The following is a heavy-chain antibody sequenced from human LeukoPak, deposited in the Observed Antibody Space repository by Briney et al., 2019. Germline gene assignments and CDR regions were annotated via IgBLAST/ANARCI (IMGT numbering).Heavy chain of an antibody. Sequence: GASVKVSCKASGYTFSSYGISWVGQAPGQGPEWIGWISAYNGNTDYAQDLQGRVTMTTDTSTSTAYMELRSLRSDDTAVYYCARDLRRSSHWFDPWGQGTLVTVSS. CDR3: ARDLRRSSHWFDP. CDR2: ISAYNGNT. CDR1: GYTFSSYG. J-gene: IGHJ5*02. D-gene: IGHD6-6*01. V-gene: IGHV1-18*01.